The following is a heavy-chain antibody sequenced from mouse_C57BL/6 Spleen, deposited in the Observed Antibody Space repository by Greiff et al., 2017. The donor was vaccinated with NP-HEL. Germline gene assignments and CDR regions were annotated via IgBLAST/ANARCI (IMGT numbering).Heavy chain of an antibody. D-gene: IGHD1-1*01. CDR3: ARPLGSSPWFAY. V-gene: IGHV1-7*01. J-gene: IGHJ3*01. Sequence: VQLQQSGAELAKPGASVKLSCKASGYTFTSYWMHWVKQRPGQGLEWIGYINPSSGYTKYNQKFKDKATLTADTSSSTAYMQLSSLTYEDSAFYYCARPLGSSPWFAYWGQGTLVTVSA. CDR2: INPSSGYT. CDR1: GYTFTSYW.